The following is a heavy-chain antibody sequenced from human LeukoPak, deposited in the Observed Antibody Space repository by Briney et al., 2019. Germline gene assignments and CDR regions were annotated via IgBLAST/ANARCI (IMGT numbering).Heavy chain of an antibody. Sequence: GGSLRLSCAASGFTFSTYWMTWVRQAPGKGLEWVANIKPGGSQIYYVDSVKGRFTISRDNAKSSLYLQMNSLRAEDTAVYYCVRDLNWETYWGQGTLVTVSS. CDR2: IKPGGSQI. CDR3: VRDLNWETY. D-gene: IGHD1-1*01. CDR1: GFTFSTYW. J-gene: IGHJ4*02. V-gene: IGHV3-7*01.